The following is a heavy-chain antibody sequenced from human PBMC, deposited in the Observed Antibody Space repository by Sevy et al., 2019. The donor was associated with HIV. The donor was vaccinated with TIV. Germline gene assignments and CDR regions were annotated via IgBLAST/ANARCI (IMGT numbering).Heavy chain of an antibody. J-gene: IGHJ6*02. Sequence: SETLSLICTVSVDSIINSNSYWGWIRQPPGKGLSWIGHVYYTGIPYYNPSLKSRLAISVDTSKNQFSLRLNNVTAADTAVYYSVRSRGGEDYLYAMDVWGQGTTVTISS. V-gene: IGHV4-39*01. CDR2: VYYTGIP. CDR3: VRSRGGEDYLYAMDV. D-gene: IGHD3-16*01. CDR1: VDSIINSNSY.